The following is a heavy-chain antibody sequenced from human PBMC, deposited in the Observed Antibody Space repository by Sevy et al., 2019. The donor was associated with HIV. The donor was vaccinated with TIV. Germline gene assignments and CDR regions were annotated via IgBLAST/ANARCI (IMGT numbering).Heavy chain of an antibody. D-gene: IGHD4-17*01. V-gene: IGHV3-53*01. CDR1: GFTVSNNY. CDR2: IYSGGNK. J-gene: IGHJ6*04. Sequence: GGSLRLSCTASGFTVSNNYMSWVRQAPGKGLEWVSVIYSGGNKYYEDSVKGRFTISRDNSKNTLYLQMNSLTAEDTAIYYCARAYTVTSMDVWGKGTTVTVSS. CDR3: ARAYTVTSMDV.